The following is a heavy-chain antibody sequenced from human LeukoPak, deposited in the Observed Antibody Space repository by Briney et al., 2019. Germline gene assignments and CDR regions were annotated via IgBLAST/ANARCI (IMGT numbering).Heavy chain of an antibody. V-gene: IGHV1-8*01. CDR2: MNPNSGNT. Sequence: GASVKVSCKASGYTFTSYDINWVRQATGQGLEWMGWMNPNSGNTGYAQKFQGRVTMTRNTSISTAYMELSSLRSEDTAVYYCARAIRLRTEQQLVHYFDYWGQGTLVTVSS. J-gene: IGHJ4*02. CDR3: ARAIRLRTEQQLVHYFDY. CDR1: GYTFTSYD. D-gene: IGHD6-13*01.